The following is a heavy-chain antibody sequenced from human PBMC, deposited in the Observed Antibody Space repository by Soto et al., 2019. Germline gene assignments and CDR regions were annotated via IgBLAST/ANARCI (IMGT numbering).Heavy chain of an antibody. V-gene: IGHV1-46*02. D-gene: IGHD3-22*01. CDR2: INRSGGGT. Sequence: ASVKVSCKASGYIFNSYNMYWVRQAPGQGLEWMGIINRSGGGTSYAQKFQGRVTMTTDTSTSTVYMELSSLRSEDSAVFYCARGNYDSSGNPYFDYWGQGTLVTVSS. CDR3: ARGNYDSSGNPYFDY. J-gene: IGHJ4*02. CDR1: GYIFNSYN.